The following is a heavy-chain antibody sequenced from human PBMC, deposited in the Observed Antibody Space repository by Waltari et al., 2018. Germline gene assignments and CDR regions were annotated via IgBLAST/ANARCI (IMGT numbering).Heavy chain of an antibody. CDR2: ISWNSGSI. CDR3: AKDIGATMVRGAWALDY. CDR1: GFTFDDYA. J-gene: IGHJ4*02. Sequence: EVQLVESGGGLVQPGRSLRLSCAASGFTFDDYAMHWVRQAPGKGLEWVSGISWNSGSIGYADSVKGRFTISRDNAKNSLYLQMNSLRAEDMALYYCAKDIGATMVRGAWALDYWGQGTLVTVSS. D-gene: IGHD3-10*01. V-gene: IGHV3-9*03.